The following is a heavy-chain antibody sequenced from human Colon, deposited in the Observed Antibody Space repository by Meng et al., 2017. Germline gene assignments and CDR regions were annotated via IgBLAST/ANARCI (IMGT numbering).Heavy chain of an antibody. J-gene: IGHJ5*02. CDR2: IGHSGFT. Sequence: QLQLQESGPGLVKPSEALSLTCSVSGGPISTSGYYWGWIRQPPGKGLEWIGSIGHSGFTYYTPSLKSRVAVSLDTSKSQFSLMLTSVTAADTAVYYCVRSSAWVRTGFDPWGQGTLVTVSS. V-gene: IGHV4-39*01. D-gene: IGHD6-19*01. CDR3: VRSSAWVRTGFDP. CDR1: GGPISTSGYY.